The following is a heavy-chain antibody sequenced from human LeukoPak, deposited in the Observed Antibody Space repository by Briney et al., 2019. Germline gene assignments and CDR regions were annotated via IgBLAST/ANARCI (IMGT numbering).Heavy chain of an antibody. J-gene: IGHJ4*02. CDR1: GGSISSYY. CDR2: IYYSGST. CDR3: ATGDGYNYGVLQFDY. D-gene: IGHD5-24*01. V-gene: IGHV4-59*01. Sequence: SETLSLTCTVSGGSISSYYWGWIRQPPGKGLEWIGYIYYSGSTNYNPSLKSRVTISVDTSKNQFSLKLSSVTAADTAVYYCATGDGYNYGVLQFDYWGQGTLVTVSS.